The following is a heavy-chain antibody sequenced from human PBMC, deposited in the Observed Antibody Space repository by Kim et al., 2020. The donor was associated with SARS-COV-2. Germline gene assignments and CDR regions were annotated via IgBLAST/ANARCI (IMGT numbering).Heavy chain of an antibody. D-gene: IGHD3-22*01. CDR3: ARSSKDYYDSSGFFDP. V-gene: IGHV3-30*07. J-gene: IGHJ5*02. Sequence: SVKGRFTISRDNSKNTLYLQMNSLRAEDTAVYYCARSSKDYYDSSGFFDPLGQGTLVTVSS.